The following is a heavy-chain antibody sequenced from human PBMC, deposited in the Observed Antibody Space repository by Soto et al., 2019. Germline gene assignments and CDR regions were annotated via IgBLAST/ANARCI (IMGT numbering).Heavy chain of an antibody. D-gene: IGHD4-4*01. Sequence: SETLSLTCAVYGGSFSGYYWSWIRQPPGKGLEWIGEINHSGSTNYNPSLKSRVTISVDTSKNQFSLKLSSVTAADTAVYYCARLAVTTVRDDWGQGTLVTAPQ. CDR2: INHSGST. V-gene: IGHV4-34*01. CDR1: GGSFSGYY. CDR3: ARLAVTTVRDD. J-gene: IGHJ4*02.